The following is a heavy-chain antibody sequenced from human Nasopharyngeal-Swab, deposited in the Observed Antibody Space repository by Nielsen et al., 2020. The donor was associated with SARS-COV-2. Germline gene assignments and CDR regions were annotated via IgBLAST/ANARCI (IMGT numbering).Heavy chain of an antibody. CDR2: INPSGGST. D-gene: IGHD6-19*01. Sequence: WVRQAPGQGLEWRGIINPSGGSTSSAQKFQGRVTMTRDTSTSTVYMELSSLRSEDTAVYYCARELHSSGWGTPHWYFDLWGRGTLVTVSS. V-gene: IGHV1-46*01. J-gene: IGHJ2*01. CDR3: ARELHSSGWGTPHWYFDL.